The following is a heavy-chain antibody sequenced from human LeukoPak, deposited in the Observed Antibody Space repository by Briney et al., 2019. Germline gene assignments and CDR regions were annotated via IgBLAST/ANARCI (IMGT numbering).Heavy chain of an antibody. J-gene: IGHJ4*02. CDR1: GFTFSSYG. CDR2: ISYDGNNK. Sequence: RRSLRLSCAASGFTFSSYGMHWVRQAPGKGLEWVAVISYDGNNKYYADSVKGRFTISRDNSKNTLYLQMNSLRAEDTAVYYCAKDLTLFDSSGSDYFDYWGQGTLVTVSS. D-gene: IGHD3-22*01. CDR3: AKDLTLFDSSGSDYFDY. V-gene: IGHV3-30*18.